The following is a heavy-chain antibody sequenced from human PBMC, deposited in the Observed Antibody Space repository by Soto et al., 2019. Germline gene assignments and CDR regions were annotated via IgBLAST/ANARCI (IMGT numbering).Heavy chain of an antibody. CDR3: ARIGTSVWLFLDY. D-gene: IGHD3-16*01. Sequence: PGGSLRLSCAASWFTVSSNYMSWVRQAPGKGLEWVSVIYSGGSTYYADSVKGRFTISRDNSKNTLYLQMNSLRAEDTAVYYCARIGTSVWLFLDYWGQGTLVTVSS. J-gene: IGHJ4*02. CDR2: IYSGGST. CDR1: WFTVSSNY. V-gene: IGHV3-53*01.